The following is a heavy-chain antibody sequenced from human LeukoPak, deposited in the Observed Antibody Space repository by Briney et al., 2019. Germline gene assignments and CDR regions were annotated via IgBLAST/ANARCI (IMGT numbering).Heavy chain of an antibody. CDR3: ARDPRNYGSGSYSDY. Sequence: GGSLRLSCAASVVTFSSQWMHWGRQAPGEGRVWGSRLNSDVSSTNYADSVKGRFTISRDNAKNTLYLQMNNLRVEDTAVYYCARDPRNYGSGSYSDYWGQGTLVTVSS. D-gene: IGHD3-10*01. J-gene: IGHJ4*02. V-gene: IGHV3-74*01. CDR1: VVTFSSQW. CDR2: LNSDVSST.